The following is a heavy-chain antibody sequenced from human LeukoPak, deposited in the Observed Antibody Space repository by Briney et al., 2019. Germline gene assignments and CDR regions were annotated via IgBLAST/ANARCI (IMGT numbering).Heavy chain of an antibody. V-gene: IGHV4-59*08. Sequence: SETLSLTCTLSGGSISSYYWSWIRQPPGKGLEWIGYIYYSGSANYNPSLKGRVTISVDTSKNQFSLKLSSVTAADTAVYYCARQKLYDFWSGYPIDYWGQGTLVTVSS. CDR3: ARQKLYDFWSGYPIDY. CDR1: GGSISSYY. J-gene: IGHJ4*02. D-gene: IGHD3-3*01. CDR2: IYYSGSA.